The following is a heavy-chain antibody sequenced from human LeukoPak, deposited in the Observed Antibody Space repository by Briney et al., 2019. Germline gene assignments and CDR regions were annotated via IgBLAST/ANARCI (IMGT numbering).Heavy chain of an antibody. Sequence: PSETLSLTCTVSGGSISSSYYYWGWIRQPPGKGLEWIGSIYYSGSTYYNPSLKSRVTISVDTSKNQFSLKLWSVTAADTAVYCCAGVKESAFDIWGQGTMVTVSS. V-gene: IGHV4-39*01. D-gene: IGHD3-10*01. CDR1: GGSISSSYYY. CDR3: AGVKESAFDI. CDR2: IYYSGST. J-gene: IGHJ3*02.